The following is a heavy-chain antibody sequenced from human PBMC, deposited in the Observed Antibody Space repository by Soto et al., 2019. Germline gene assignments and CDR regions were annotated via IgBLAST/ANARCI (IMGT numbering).Heavy chain of an antibody. CDR1: GFTFSSYA. J-gene: IGHJ4*02. V-gene: IGHV3-23*01. CDR2: ISGSGGST. D-gene: IGHD5-12*01. Sequence: VQLLESGGGLVQPGGSLRLSCAASGFTFSSYAMSWVRQAPGKGLEWVSAISGSGGSTYYADSVKGRFTICRDNSKNTLYLQMNSLTAEDTAVYYCAKEGMYSGYDLDYFDYWGQGTLVTVSS. CDR3: AKEGMYSGYDLDYFDY.